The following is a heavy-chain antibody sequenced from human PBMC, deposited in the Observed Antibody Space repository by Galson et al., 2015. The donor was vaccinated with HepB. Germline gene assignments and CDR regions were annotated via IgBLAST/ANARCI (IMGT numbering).Heavy chain of an antibody. CDR3: ARDGIDWVDP. CDR2: IYYSGST. Sequence: TLSLTCTVSGGSISSGGYYWSWIRQHPGKGLEWIGYIYYSGSTYYNPSLKSRVTISVDTSKNQFSLKLSSVTAADTAVYYCARDGIDWVDPWGQGTLVTVSS. D-gene: IGHD1-1*01. V-gene: IGHV4-31*03. CDR1: GGSISSGGYY. J-gene: IGHJ5*02.